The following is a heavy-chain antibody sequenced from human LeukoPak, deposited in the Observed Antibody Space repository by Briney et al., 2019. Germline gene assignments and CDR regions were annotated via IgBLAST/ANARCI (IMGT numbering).Heavy chain of an antibody. CDR2: ISSSATAI. D-gene: IGHD5-18*01. CDR3: ARDVYNYGYVNWFDP. J-gene: IGHJ5*02. CDR1: GFTFSSYE. V-gene: IGHV3-48*03. Sequence: PGGSLRLSCAASGFTFSSYEMNWVRQAPGKGLEWVSYISSSATAIYYADSVKGRFTISRDNAKNSLYLQMNSLRAEDTAVYYCARDVYNYGYVNWFDPWGQGTRVTVSS.